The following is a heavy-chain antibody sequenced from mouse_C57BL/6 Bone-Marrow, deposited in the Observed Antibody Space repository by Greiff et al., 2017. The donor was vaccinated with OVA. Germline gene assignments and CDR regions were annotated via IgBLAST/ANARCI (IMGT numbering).Heavy chain of an antibody. Sequence: SGAELVRPGTSVKVSCKASGYAFTNYLIEWVKQRPGQGLEWIGVINPGSGGTNYNEKFKGKATLTADKSSSTAYMQLSSLTSEDSAVYFCARSSYGSSPAWFAYWGQGTLVTVSA. J-gene: IGHJ3*01. CDR3: ARSSYGSSPAWFAY. CDR2: INPGSGGT. V-gene: IGHV1-54*01. D-gene: IGHD1-1*01. CDR1: GYAFTNYL.